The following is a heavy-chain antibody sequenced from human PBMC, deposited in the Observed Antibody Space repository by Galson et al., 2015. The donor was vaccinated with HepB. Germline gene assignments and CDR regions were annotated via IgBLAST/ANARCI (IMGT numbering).Heavy chain of an antibody. V-gene: IGHV1-2*06. CDR2: INPNSGGT. D-gene: IGHD2/OR15-2a*01. Sequence: SVKVSCKASGYTFTGYYMHWVRQAPGQGLEWMGRINPNSGGTNYAQKFQGRVTMTRDTSISTAYMELSRLRSDDTAVYYCARATSRAANWFDPWGQGTLVTVSS. CDR1: GYTFTGYY. J-gene: IGHJ5*02. CDR3: ARATSRAANWFDP.